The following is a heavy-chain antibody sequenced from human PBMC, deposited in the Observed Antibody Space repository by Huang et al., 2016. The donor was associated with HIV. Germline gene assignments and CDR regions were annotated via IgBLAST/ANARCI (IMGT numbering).Heavy chain of an antibody. CDR1: GGSITDSNYY. J-gene: IGHJ4*02. Sequence: QLQLQESGPGLVRPSETLSLICTVSGGSITDSNYYWGWIRQPPGKGLEGSGSIYYSGDNDYNPSLKSRVTMSVDTSKNRFSLDIRSVAVADTAIYYCARHFGSWSGYFDSWGQGTLVPVSS. D-gene: IGHD3-10*01. CDR3: ARHFGSWSGYFDS. CDR2: IYYSGDN. V-gene: IGHV4-39*01.